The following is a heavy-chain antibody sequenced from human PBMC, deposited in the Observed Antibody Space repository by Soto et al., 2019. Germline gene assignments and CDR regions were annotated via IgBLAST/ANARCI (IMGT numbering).Heavy chain of an antibody. Sequence: SVKVSCKASGGTFSSYAISWVRQAPGQGLEWMGGIIPIFGTANYAQKFQGRVTITADESTSTAYMELSSLRSEDTAVYYCAAPYDYSNSGVSCFDPWGQGTLVTVSS. V-gene: IGHV1-69*13. CDR3: AAPYDYSNSGVSCFDP. D-gene: IGHD4-4*01. J-gene: IGHJ5*02. CDR2: IIPIFGTA. CDR1: GGTFSSYA.